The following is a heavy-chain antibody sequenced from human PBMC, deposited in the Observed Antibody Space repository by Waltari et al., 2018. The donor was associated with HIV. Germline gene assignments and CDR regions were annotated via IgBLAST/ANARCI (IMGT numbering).Heavy chain of an antibody. CDR2: GGGGGDEI. CDR1: GFPFSSYA. CDR3: ARDRLHSNGLWDPAEH. D-gene: IGHD2-8*01. J-gene: IGHJ4*02. Sequence: EVQLLESGGGLVQPGGSLRLSCAASGFPFSSYAMHWVRQAPEKGLECVEGGGGGDEIYYAESVKGRFTISRDNSKNTVYLQMKSLRVEDTAIYYCARDRLHSNGLWDPAEHWGQGTLVTVSS. V-gene: IGHV3-23*01.